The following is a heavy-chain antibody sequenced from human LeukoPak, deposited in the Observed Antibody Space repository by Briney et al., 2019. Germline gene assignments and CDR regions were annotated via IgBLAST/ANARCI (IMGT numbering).Heavy chain of an antibody. CDR2: IYYSGST. CDR3: AADYFRGSYGLFDY. D-gene: IGHD5-18*01. J-gene: IGHJ4*02. V-gene: IGHV4-59*13. Sequence: PSETLSLTCTVSGGSISSYYWSWIRQPPGKGLEWIGYIYYSGSTNYNPSLKSRVTISVDTSKNQFSLKLSSVTAADTAVYYCAADYFRGSYGLFDYWGQGTLVTVSS. CDR1: GGSISSYY.